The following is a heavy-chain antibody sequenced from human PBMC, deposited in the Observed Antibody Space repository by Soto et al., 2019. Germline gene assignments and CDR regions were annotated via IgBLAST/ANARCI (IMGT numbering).Heavy chain of an antibody. Sequence: VASVKVSCKVSGYTLTELSMHWVRQAPGKGLEWMGGFDPEDGERIYAQKFQGRVTITEDTSTDTAYKELSGLRSEDTAVYYCATGYSYGYGYFDYWGQGTLLTVSS. CDR2: FDPEDGER. J-gene: IGHJ4*02. CDR1: GYTLTELS. D-gene: IGHD5-18*01. V-gene: IGHV1-24*01. CDR3: ATGYSYGYGYFDY.